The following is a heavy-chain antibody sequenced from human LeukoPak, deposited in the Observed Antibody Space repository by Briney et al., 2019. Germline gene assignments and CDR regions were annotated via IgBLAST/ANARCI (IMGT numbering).Heavy chain of an antibody. V-gene: IGHV1-2*02. Sequence: ASVKVSCKASGYTFIGYFVHSVGQAPGHGLEGMGWINPNSGGTNYAQKFQGRVALTRDTSISTAYMELSRLSSDDTAVYYCASLATTLIPFDYWGQGTLVTVSS. J-gene: IGHJ4*02. CDR2: INPNSGGT. CDR3: ASLATTLIPFDY. D-gene: IGHD1-1*01. CDR1: GYTFIGYF.